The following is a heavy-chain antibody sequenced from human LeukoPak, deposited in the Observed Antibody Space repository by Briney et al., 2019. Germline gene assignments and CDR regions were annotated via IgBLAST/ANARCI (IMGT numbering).Heavy chain of an antibody. J-gene: IGHJ4*02. CDR3: AKGTTGGYDY. CDR1: GFTFSTYT. V-gene: IGHV3-23*01. Sequence: GGSLRLSCAASGFTFSTYTMTWVRQAPGKGLQWLSAISGSGDATYYADSVKGRFTISRDNSKNILYLQLNSLRAEDTAVYSCAKGTTGGYDYWGRGTLVTVSS. D-gene: IGHD5-12*01. CDR2: ISGSGDAT.